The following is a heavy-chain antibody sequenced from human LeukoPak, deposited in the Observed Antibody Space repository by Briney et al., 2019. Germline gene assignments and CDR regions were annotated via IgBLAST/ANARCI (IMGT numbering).Heavy chain of an antibody. CDR1: GFTFSSYW. CDR3: ARSGSGSYSFNEFDY. D-gene: IGHD3-10*01. Sequence: GGSLRFSCAASGFTFSSYWMSWGRQAPGRGLEWVANIKQDGSEKYYVDSVKGRFTISRDNAKNSLYLQMNSLRAEDTAVYYCARSGSGSYSFNEFDYWGQGTLVTVSS. CDR2: IKQDGSEK. V-gene: IGHV3-7*01. J-gene: IGHJ4*02.